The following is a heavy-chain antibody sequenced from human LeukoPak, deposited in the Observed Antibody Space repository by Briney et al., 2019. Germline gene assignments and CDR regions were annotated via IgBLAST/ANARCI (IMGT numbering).Heavy chain of an antibody. CDR2: IYYSGST. J-gene: IGHJ6*02. CDR3: ATSNYYNGMDV. Sequence: SETLSLACTVSGGSISNYYWTWIRQPPGKGLEWIGHIYYSGSTNYNPSLKSRVTMSIDTPKRQFSLKLTSVTAADTAVYYCATSNYYNGMDVWGQGTTVTVSS. CDR1: GGSISNYY. V-gene: IGHV4-59*08.